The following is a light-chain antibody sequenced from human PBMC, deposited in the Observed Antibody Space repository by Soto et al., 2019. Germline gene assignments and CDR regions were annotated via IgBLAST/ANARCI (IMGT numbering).Light chain of an antibody. V-gene: IGKV3-20*01. J-gene: IGKJ1*01. CDR2: GVS. Sequence: EIVLTQSPGTLSLSPGDTATLSCRASQTVRNNYLAWYQHKPGQAPSLLIYGVSNRATGIPERFSGSGSGTDFTLTISRLEPEDFAVYFCQQYGSSPRTFGQGTKVDIK. CDR1: QTVRNNY. CDR3: QQYGSSPRT.